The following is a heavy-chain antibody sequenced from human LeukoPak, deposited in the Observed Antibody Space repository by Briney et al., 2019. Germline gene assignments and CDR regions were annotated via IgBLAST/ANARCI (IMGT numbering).Heavy chain of an antibody. CDR2: IYSGGNT. CDR3: SRNPTAYNWLDP. V-gene: IGHV3-66*01. Sequence: PGGSLRLSCAAFGFTVSVNYMSWVRQAPGKGLECVSVIYSGGNTHYSDSVKGRFTISRDNSKNTLYLQMNSLRAEDTAVYFCSRNPTAYNWLDPWGQGTLVTVSS. D-gene: IGHD1-14*01. J-gene: IGHJ5*02. CDR1: GFTVSVNY.